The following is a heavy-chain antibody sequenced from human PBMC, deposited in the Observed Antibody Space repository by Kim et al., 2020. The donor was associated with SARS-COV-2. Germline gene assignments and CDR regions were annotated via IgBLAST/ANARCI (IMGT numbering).Heavy chain of an antibody. V-gene: IGHV4-34*01. CDR1: GGSFSGYY. Sequence: SETLSLTCAVYGGSFSGYYWSWIRQPPGEGLEWIGEINHSGSTNYNPSLKSGVTISVDTSKNQFSLKLSSVTAAATAVYYCARRLTVTTFDYWGQGTLVTVSS. D-gene: IGHD4-17*01. CDR2: INHSGST. CDR3: ARRLTVTTFDY. J-gene: IGHJ4*02.